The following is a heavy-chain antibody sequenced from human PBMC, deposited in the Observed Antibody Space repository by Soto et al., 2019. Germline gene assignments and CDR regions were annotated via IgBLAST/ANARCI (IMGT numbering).Heavy chain of an antibody. CDR3: ARRKYDLFDP. Sequence: GGSLILSCAASGFTFSSYGMHWVRQAPGKGLEWVAVISYDGSNKYYADSVKGRFTISRDNSKNTLYLQMNSLRAEDTAVYYCARRKYDLFDPWGQGTLVTVSS. CDR2: ISYDGSNK. CDR1: GFTFSSYG. V-gene: IGHV3-30*03. D-gene: IGHD3-3*01. J-gene: IGHJ5*02.